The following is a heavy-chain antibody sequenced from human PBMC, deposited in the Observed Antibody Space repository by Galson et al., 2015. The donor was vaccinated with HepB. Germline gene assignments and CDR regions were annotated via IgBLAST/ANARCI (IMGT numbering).Heavy chain of an antibody. CDR3: ARTAAPYYYYFGLDV. CDR2: ISYDGENE. D-gene: IGHD6-25*01. V-gene: IGHV3-30*03. CDR1: GFNFNHYG. Sequence: SLRLSCAASGFNFNHYGMHWVRQAPGKGLEWVAPISYDGENEWYADSVKGRFTISRDNSKSALFLQMNSLRPEDTAMYYCARTAAPYYYYFGLDVWGQGTTVIVSS. J-gene: IGHJ6*02.